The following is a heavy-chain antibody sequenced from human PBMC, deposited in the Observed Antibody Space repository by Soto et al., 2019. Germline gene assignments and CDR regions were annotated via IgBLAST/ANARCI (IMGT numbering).Heavy chain of an antibody. CDR1: GFSLSTSGVG. V-gene: IGHV2-5*02. CDR3: AHTLYGSGSYYSGVDAFDI. J-gene: IGHJ3*02. D-gene: IGHD3-10*01. Sequence: QITLKESGPTLVKPTQTLTLTCTFSGFSLSTSGVGVGWIRQPPGKALEWLALIYWDDDKRYSPSLKSRLTITKDTSKNQVVLTTTNMDPVDTATYYCAHTLYGSGSYYSGVDAFDIWGQGTMVTVSS. CDR2: IYWDDDK.